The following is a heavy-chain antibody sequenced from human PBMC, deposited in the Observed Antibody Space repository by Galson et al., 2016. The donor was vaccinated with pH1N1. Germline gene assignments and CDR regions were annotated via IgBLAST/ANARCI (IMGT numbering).Heavy chain of an antibody. CDR2: ISSSGSTI. D-gene: IGHD3-3*01. J-gene: IGHJ6*01. V-gene: IGHV3-48*03. CDR3: ARNSIFGVVIKMYGMEV. Sequence: LRLSCAASGFTFSSYEMHWVRQAPGKGLEWVSYISSSGSTIYYADSVKGRFTIARDNAKNTLDLQMNSQRAEDTAVHYCARNSIFGVVIKMYGMEVWGQGTTVTVSS. CDR1: GFTFSSYE.